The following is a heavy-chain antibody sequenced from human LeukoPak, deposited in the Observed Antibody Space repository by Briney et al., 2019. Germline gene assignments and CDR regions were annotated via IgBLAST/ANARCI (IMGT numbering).Heavy chain of an antibody. CDR3: ARCPSVAATGWGRWFDH. CDR1: GFTFSSFN. CDR2: ISSSSSTI. Sequence: GGSLRLSCAASGFTFSSFNMNWVRPTPGKGLEWISYISSSSSTIYYADSVKGRFTISRDNAKSSLYLQMNSLRDEDTAVYYCARCPSVAATGWGRWFDHWGQGTLVTVSS. J-gene: IGHJ5*02. D-gene: IGHD6-13*01. V-gene: IGHV3-48*02.